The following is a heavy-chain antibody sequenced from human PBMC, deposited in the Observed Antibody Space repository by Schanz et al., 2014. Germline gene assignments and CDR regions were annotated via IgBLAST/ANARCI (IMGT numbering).Heavy chain of an antibody. J-gene: IGHJ6*02. V-gene: IGHV1-69*02. CDR2: IIPILGIA. CDR3: ARGPSQGYSYGHNIGAYYYGMDV. CDR1: GGTFSTYT. Sequence: QVQLVQSGAEVKKPGSSVKVSCKASGGTFSTYTISWVRQAPGQGLEWMGRIIPILGIANYAQKFQGRVTMTADKSTSTASMELSSLRSEDTAVYYCARGPSQGYSYGHNIGAYYYGMDVWGQGTTVTVSS. D-gene: IGHD5-18*01.